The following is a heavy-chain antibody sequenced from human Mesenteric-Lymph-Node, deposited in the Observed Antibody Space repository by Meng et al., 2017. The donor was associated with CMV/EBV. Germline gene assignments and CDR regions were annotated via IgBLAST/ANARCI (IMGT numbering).Heavy chain of an antibody. Sequence: GESLKISCAASGFTFSSYWMSWVRQAPGKGLEWVANIRQDGSEKYYVDSVKGRFTISRDNAKNSVYLQMNSLRAEDTAVYYCARCGTYGDPNWFDTWGQGALVTVSS. CDR2: IRQDGSEK. J-gene: IGHJ5*02. D-gene: IGHD2-8*01. V-gene: IGHV3-7*01. CDR3: ARCGTYGDPNWFDT. CDR1: GFTFSSYW.